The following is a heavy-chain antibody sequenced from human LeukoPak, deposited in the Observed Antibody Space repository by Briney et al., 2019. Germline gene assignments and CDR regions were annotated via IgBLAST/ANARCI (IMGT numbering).Heavy chain of an antibody. Sequence: PGRSLRLSCAASGFTFSSYGMHWVRQAPGKGLEWVAVIWYDGSNKYYADSVKGRFTISRDNSKNTLYLQMNSLRAEDTAVYYCAREVTEWLSYNYYYMDVWGKGTTVTVSS. V-gene: IGHV3-33*01. CDR2: IWYDGSNK. D-gene: IGHD3-3*01. CDR1: GFTFSSYG. J-gene: IGHJ6*03. CDR3: AREVTEWLSYNYYYMDV.